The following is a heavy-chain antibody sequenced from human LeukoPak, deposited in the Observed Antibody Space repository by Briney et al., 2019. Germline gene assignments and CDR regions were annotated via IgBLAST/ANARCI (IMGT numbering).Heavy chain of an antibody. V-gene: IGHV3-23*01. Sequence: PGGSLRLSCAASGFAFTYFAFSWVRQAPGKGLEWVSTISSSGDSTYYADSVKGRFTLSRDNSKNTLYLQMNSLRAEDTAVYYCARAGLVATMVDFDYWGQGTLVTVSS. CDR3: ARAGLVATMVDFDY. D-gene: IGHD5-12*01. CDR2: ISSSGDST. CDR1: GFAFTYFA. J-gene: IGHJ4*02.